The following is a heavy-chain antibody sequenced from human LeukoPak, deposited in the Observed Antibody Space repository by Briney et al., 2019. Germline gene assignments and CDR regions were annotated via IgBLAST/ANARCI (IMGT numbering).Heavy chain of an antibody. CDR1: GFTVSSNY. CDR3: ARQWLVRGYFDY. D-gene: IGHD6-19*01. J-gene: IGHJ4*02. Sequence: PGGSLRLSCAASGFTVSSNYMSWIRQPPGKGLEWIGSIYYSGSTYYNPSLKSRVTISVDTSKNQFSLKLSSVTAADTAVYYCARQWLVRGYFDYWGQGTLVTVSS. V-gene: IGHV4-39*01. CDR2: IYYSGST.